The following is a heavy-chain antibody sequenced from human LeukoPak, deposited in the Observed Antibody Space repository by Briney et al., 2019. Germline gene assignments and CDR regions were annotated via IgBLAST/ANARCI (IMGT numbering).Heavy chain of an antibody. V-gene: IGHV3-48*04. CDR2: ISSSSSTI. CDR1: GFTFSSYS. J-gene: IGHJ3*02. D-gene: IGHD3-22*01. Sequence: GGSLRLSCAASGFTFSSYSMNWVRQAPGKGLEWVSYISSSSSTIYYADSVKGRFTIPRDNAKNSLYLQMNSLRAEDTAVYYCARDRSGYHLNDAFDIWGQGTMVTVSS. CDR3: ARDRSGYHLNDAFDI.